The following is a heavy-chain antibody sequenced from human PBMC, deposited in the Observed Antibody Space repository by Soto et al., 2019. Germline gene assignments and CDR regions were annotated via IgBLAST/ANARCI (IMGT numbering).Heavy chain of an antibody. CDR3: ARYQNDYYDSSGYYPPQLDY. CDR2: INPSGGST. Sequence: ASVKVSCKASGYTFTSYYVHWVRQAPGQGLEWMGIINPSGGSTSYAQKFQGRVTMTRDTSTSTVYMELSSLRSEDTAVYYCARYQNDYYDSSGYYPPQLDYWGQGTLVTVSS. V-gene: IGHV1-46*01. J-gene: IGHJ4*02. CDR1: GYTFTSYY. D-gene: IGHD3-22*01.